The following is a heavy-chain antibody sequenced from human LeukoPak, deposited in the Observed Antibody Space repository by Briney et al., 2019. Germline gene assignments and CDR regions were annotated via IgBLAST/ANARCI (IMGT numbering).Heavy chain of an antibody. Sequence: TGGSLRLSCAASGFTFGSYWMHWVRQAPGKGLVWVSRINSDGSSTSYADSVKGRFTISRDNAKNTLYLQMNSLRAEDTAVYYCARESYDFGSGYFRRHGNWFDPWGQGTLVTVSS. V-gene: IGHV3-74*01. J-gene: IGHJ5*02. CDR1: GFTFGSYW. D-gene: IGHD3-3*01. CDR2: INSDGSST. CDR3: ARESYDFGSGYFRRHGNWFDP.